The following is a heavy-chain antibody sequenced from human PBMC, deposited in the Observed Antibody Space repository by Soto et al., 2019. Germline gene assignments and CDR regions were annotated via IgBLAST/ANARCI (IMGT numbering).Heavy chain of an antibody. V-gene: IGHV1-69*13. CDR2: IIPIFGTA. Sequence: ASVKVSCKASGGTFSSYAISWVRQAPGQGLEWMGGIIPIFGTANYAQKFQGRVTITADESTSTAYMELSSLRSEDTAVYYCATPKRYSGSYYYYYGMDVWGQGTTVTVSS. J-gene: IGHJ6*02. D-gene: IGHD1-26*01. CDR1: GGTFSSYA. CDR3: ATPKRYSGSYYYYYGMDV.